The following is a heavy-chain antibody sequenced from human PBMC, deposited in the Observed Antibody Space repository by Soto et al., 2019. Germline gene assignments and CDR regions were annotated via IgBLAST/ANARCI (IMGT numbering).Heavy chain of an antibody. CDR3: AREGYCSGGSCYSRAFDI. J-gene: IGHJ3*02. V-gene: IGHV1-69*08. CDR1: GGTFSSYT. CDR2: IIPILGIA. Sequence: QVQLVQSGAEVKKPGSSVKVSCKASGGTFSSYTISWVRQAPGQGLERMGRIIPILGIANYAQKFQGRVTITADKSTSTAYMELSSLRSEDTAVYYCAREGYCSGGSCYSRAFDIWGQGTMVTVSS. D-gene: IGHD2-15*01.